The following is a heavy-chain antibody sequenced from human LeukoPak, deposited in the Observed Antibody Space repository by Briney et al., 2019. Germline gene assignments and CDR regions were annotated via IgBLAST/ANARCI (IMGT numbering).Heavy chain of an antibody. J-gene: IGHJ4*02. CDR1: GGSISTANYY. CDR3: ARWVRGVYFDY. CDR2: IYTSGST. Sequence: PSETLSLTCTVSGGSISTANYYWSWIRQPAGKGLEWIGRIYTSGSTNYNPSLKSRVTMSVDTSKNQFSLKLSSVTAADTAVYYCARWVRGVYFDYWGQGTLVTVSS. D-gene: IGHD3-10*01. V-gene: IGHV4-61*02.